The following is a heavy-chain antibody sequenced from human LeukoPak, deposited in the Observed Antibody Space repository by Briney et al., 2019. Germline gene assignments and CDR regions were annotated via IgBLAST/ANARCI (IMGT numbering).Heavy chain of an antibody. J-gene: IGHJ5*02. CDR1: GFTFSSYA. CDR2: ISGSGAST. V-gene: IGHV3-23*01. Sequence: GGSLRLSCAASGFTFSSYAMSWLRHAPGKGREWVSAISGSGASTYYADSVKGRFTISRDNSKNTLYLQMSSLRAEDTAVYYCAKDPYNWNYFTVFDPWGQGTLVTVSS. D-gene: IGHD1-7*01. CDR3: AKDPYNWNYFTVFDP.